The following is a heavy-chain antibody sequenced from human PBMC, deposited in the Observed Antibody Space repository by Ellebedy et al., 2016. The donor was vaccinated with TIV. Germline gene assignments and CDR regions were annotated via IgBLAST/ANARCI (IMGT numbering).Heavy chain of an antibody. D-gene: IGHD2-8*01. CDR1: GFTFSSYT. Sequence: GESLKISCAASGFTFSSYTLNWVRQAPGKGLEWVSSISTSSSYIYYADSAKGRFTISRDNAKNTLYLQMNSLRAEDTAVYYYKRDRQYTINFNSWGQGTLVTVSS. J-gene: IGHJ4*02. V-gene: IGHV3-21*01. CDR2: ISTSSSYI. CDR3: KRDRQYTINFNS.